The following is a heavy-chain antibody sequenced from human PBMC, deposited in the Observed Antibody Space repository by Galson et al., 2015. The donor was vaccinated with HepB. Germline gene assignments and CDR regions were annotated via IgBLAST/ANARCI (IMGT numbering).Heavy chain of an antibody. CDR1: GFTFSSYG. D-gene: IGHD2-8*01. CDR3: AKAGVNEAFDI. J-gene: IGHJ3*02. V-gene: IGHV3-30*18. Sequence: SLRLSCAASGFTFSSYGMHWVRQAPGKGLEWVAVISYDGSNKYYADSVKGRFTISRDNSKNTLYLQMNSLRAEDTAVYYCAKAGVNEAFDIWGQGTMVTVSS. CDR2: ISYDGSNK.